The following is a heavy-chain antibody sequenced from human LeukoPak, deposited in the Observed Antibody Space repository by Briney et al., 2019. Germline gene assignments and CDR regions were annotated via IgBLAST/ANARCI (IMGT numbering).Heavy chain of an antibody. Sequence: GGTLRISRGSPRFTFWSFWVRRGRQASGEGAEWGAHIKQDGGEKYYVESVKGRFTISRDNAKNSLYLQMNSLRAEDTAVYYCARHGGSCWSYWHFDLWGRGTLVSVSS. CDR3: ARHGGSCWSYWHFDL. D-gene: IGHD6-19*01. V-gene: IGHV3-7*04. J-gene: IGHJ2*01. CDR1: RFTFWSFW. CDR2: IKQDGGEK.